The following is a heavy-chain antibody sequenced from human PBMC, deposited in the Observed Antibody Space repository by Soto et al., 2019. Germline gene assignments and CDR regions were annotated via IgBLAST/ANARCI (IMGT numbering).Heavy chain of an antibody. Sequence: SETLSLTCAVSGGSISSGGYSWSWIRQPPGKGLEWIGYIYHSGSTYYNPSLKSRVTISVDRSKNQFSLKLSSVTAADTAVYYCERWGMYAHRFDPGSQGTVVTVS. J-gene: IGHJ5*02. CDR3: ERWGMYAHRFDP. D-gene: IGHD3-16*01. CDR2: IYHSGST. V-gene: IGHV4-30-2*01. CDR1: GGSISSGGYS.